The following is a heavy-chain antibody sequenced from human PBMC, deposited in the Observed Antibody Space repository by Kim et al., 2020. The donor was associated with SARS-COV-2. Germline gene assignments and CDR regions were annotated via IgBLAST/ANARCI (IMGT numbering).Heavy chain of an antibody. CDR3: ARGGLHYDSSGDYYYYSVMAV. CDR2: ISYDGSNK. Sequence: GGSLRLSCAASGFTFSSYGMHWVRQAPGKGLEWVAVISYDGSNKYYADSVKGRFTISRDNSKNKNTLYLQMNSLRAEDTAVFYCARGGLHYDSSGDYYYYSVMAVWGKGTTVTVSS. J-gene: IGHJ6*04. V-gene: IGHV3-30*03. D-gene: IGHD3-22*01. CDR1: GFTFSSYG.